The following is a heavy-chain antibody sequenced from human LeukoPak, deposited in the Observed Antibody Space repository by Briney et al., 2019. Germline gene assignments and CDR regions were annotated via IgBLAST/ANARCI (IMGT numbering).Heavy chain of an antibody. CDR1: GFTFSSYS. D-gene: IGHD2-8*01. J-gene: IGHJ5*02. Sequence: GGSLRLSCAASGFTFSSYSMNWVRQAPGKGLEWVSSISSGSSYIYYADSVKGRFTISRDNGKNSLYLQMNSLRAEDTAVYYCARDGPKYCSNGVCYAQVDPWGQGTLVTVSS. CDR2: ISSGSSYI. V-gene: IGHV3-21*01. CDR3: ARDGPKYCSNGVCYAQVDP.